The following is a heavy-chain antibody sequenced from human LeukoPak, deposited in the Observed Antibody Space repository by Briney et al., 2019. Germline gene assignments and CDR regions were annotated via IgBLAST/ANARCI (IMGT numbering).Heavy chain of an antibody. V-gene: IGHV3-23*01. Sequence: QAGGSLRLSCAASGFTFSSYAMSWVRQAPGKGLEWVSAISGSGGSTYYADSVKGRFTISRDNAKNSLYLQMNSLRAEDTAVYYCARESPTVTYFSYYYYYYGMDVWGQGTTVTVSS. J-gene: IGHJ6*02. CDR2: ISGSGGST. CDR3: ARESPTVTYFSYYYYYYGMDV. D-gene: IGHD4-17*01. CDR1: GFTFSSYA.